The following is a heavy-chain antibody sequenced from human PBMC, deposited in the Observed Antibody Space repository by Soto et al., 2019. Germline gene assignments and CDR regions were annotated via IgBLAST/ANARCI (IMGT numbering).Heavy chain of an antibody. J-gene: IGHJ4*02. CDR2: ISYDGSNK. CDR3: AKDRGRIAAAVWSNTPDY. D-gene: IGHD6-13*01. Sequence: QVQLVESGGGVVQPGRSLRLSCAASGFTFSSYGMHWVRQAPGKGLEWVAVISYDGSNKYYADSVKGRFTISRDNSKNTLYLQMNSLRAEDTAVYYCAKDRGRIAAAVWSNTPDYWGQGTLVTVSS. V-gene: IGHV3-30*18. CDR1: GFTFSSYG.